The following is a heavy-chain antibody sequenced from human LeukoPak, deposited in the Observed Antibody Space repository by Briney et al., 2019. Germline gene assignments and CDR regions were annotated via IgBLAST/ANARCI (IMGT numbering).Heavy chain of an antibody. Sequence: GGSLRLSCAASGFTYSSYAMSWVRQAPGQGLEWVSGISGGGISTYYADAVKGRFTISRDNSENTLYLQMNNLRAEDTAVYYCAKADSSWSSLSNWGQGTLVTVSS. J-gene: IGHJ4*02. D-gene: IGHD6-13*01. CDR3: AKADSSWSSLSN. CDR2: ISGGGIST. CDR1: GFTYSSYA. V-gene: IGHV3-23*01.